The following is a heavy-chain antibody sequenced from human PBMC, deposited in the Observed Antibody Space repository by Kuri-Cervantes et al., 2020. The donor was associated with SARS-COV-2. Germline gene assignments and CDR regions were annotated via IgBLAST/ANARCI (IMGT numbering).Heavy chain of an antibody. CDR2: ISSTSSYI. CDR3: ARSTPFRRLVVISQGGAFDI. V-gene: IGHV3-21*04. D-gene: IGHD3-22*01. CDR1: GFTFSSYS. Sequence: GESLKISCAASGFTFSSYSMNWVRQAPGKGLEWVSSISSTSSYIYYADSVKGRFTISRDNAKNSLCPQMNSLRAEDTAVYYCARSTPFRRLVVISQGGAFDIWGQGTMVTVSS. J-gene: IGHJ3*02.